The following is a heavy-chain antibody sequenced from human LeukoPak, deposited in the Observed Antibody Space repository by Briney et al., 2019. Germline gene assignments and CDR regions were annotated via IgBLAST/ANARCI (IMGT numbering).Heavy chain of an antibody. D-gene: IGHD5-12*01. CDR3: AKCGFGNYYGMDV. V-gene: IGHV3-9*01. Sequence: GGSLRLSCAASGFTFDDYAMHWVRQAPGKGLEWVSGISWNSGSIGYADSVKGRFTISRDNAKNSLYQQMNSLRAEDTALYYCAKCGFGNYYGMDVWGQGTTVTVSS. CDR1: GFTFDDYA. CDR2: ISWNSGSI. J-gene: IGHJ6*02.